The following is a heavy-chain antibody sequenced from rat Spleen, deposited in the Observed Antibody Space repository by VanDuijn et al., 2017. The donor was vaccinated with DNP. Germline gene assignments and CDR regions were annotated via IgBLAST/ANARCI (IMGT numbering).Heavy chain of an antibody. CDR3: ARRSDFDY. J-gene: IGHJ2*01. Sequence: EVRLVESGGGLVQPGNSLKLSCAVSGLTFSDYYMAWVRQAPTKGLEWVASVSYDGFSTYYRDSVKDRFTISRDNAKSNHYLQMDSLRSEDTATYYCARRSDFDYWGQGVMVTVSS. CDR2: VSYDGFST. CDR1: GLTFSDYY. V-gene: IGHV5-20*01.